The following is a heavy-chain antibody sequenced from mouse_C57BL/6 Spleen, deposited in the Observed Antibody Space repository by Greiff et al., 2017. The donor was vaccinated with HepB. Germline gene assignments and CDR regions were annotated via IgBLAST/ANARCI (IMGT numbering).Heavy chain of an antibody. D-gene: IGHD2-4*01. V-gene: IGHV1-18*01. CDR1: GYTFTDYN. CDR3: ARIDDYPAWFAY. J-gene: IGHJ3*01. CDR2: INPNNGGT. Sequence: VHVKQSGPELVKPGASVKIPCKASGYTFTDYNMDWVKQSHGKSLEWIGDINPNNGGTIYNQKFKGKATLTVDKSSSTAYMELRSLTSEDTAVYYCARIDDYPAWFAYWGQGTLVTVSA.